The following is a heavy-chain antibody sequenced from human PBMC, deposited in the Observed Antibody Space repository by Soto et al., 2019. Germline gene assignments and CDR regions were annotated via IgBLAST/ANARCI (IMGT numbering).Heavy chain of an antibody. J-gene: IGHJ4*02. CDR1: GDSVSSNSAA. D-gene: IGHD6-13*01. CDR2: TYYRSNWYN. Sequence: PSQTLSLTCAISGDSVSSNSAAWNWIRQSPSRGLEWLRRTYYRSNWYNEYAVSVKSRITFNPDTSKNQLSLHLNSVTPEDTAVYYCLREATTFSSSWVHDYWGQGTLVIVSS. CDR3: LREATTFSSSWVHDY. V-gene: IGHV6-1*01.